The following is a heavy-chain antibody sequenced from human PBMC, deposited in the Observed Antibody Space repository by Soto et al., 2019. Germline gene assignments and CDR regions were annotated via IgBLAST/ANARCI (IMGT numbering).Heavy chain of an antibody. D-gene: IGHD6-13*01. CDR1: GGTFSSYG. J-gene: IGHJ5*02. CDR2: IIPLFGTT. V-gene: IGHV1-69*01. CDR3: ARAHGSSWYNWFDP. Sequence: QVLLVQSGAEVKKPGSSVKVSCKASGGTFSSYGISWVRQIPGRGLEWMGGIIPLFGTTNYAQKFRGRVTVTADESTSTVYMELRSLSFEDTAVYYCARAHGSSWYNWFDPWGQGTLVTVSS.